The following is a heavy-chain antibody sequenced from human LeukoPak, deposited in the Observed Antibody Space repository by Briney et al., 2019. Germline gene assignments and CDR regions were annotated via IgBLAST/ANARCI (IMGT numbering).Heavy chain of an antibody. J-gene: IGHJ4*02. Sequence: SETLSLTCTVSGGSISSYYWNWIRQPAGKGLEWIGRIYTSGSTNYNPSLKSRVTMSVDTSKNQFSLRLSSVTAADTAVYYCARTAYSSSWAFDYWGQGTLVTVSS. V-gene: IGHV4-4*07. CDR2: IYTSGST. D-gene: IGHD6-13*01. CDR1: GGSISSYY. CDR3: ARTAYSSSWAFDY.